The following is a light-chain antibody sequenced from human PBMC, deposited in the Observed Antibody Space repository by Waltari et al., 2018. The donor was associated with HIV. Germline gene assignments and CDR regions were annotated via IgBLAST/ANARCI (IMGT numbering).Light chain of an antibody. J-gene: IGLJ3*02. Sequence: QSALTQPPSASGSPGQSVTISCAGTSSDIGLYNFVSWYQHHPGKAPKLMISEVSRRPLGVPGPFPRSKTGHTASLTNSGRQAWGGAVSYCASYTSTSARVFGGGTKVTVL. V-gene: IGLV2-8*01. CDR1: SSDIGLYNF. CDR3: ASYTSTSARV. CDR2: EVS.